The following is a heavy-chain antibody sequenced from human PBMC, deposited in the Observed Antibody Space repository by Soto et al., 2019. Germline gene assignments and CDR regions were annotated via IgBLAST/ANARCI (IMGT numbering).Heavy chain of an antibody. D-gene: IGHD3-9*01. CDR1: VCTFSSYA. CDR2: IIPIFGTA. CDR3: ARDTVLGYFDWGYYYGMDV. J-gene: IGHJ6*02. Sequence: SVKVSCKASVCTFSSYAISWVRQAPGQGLEWMGGIIPIFGTANYAQKFQGRVTITADKSTSTAYMELSSLRSEDTAVYYCARDTVLGYFDWGYYYGMDVWGQGTTVTVSS. V-gene: IGHV1-69*06.